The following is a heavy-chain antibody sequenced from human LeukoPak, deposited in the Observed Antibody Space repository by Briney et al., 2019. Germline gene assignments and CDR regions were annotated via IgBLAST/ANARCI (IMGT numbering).Heavy chain of an antibody. CDR1: GGSISSYY. D-gene: IGHD3-10*01. CDR2: IYYSGST. J-gene: IGHJ4*02. CDR3: ARHRSSGVLDY. Sequence: SETLSLTCTVSGGSISSYYWSWIRQPPGKGLEWIGYIYYSGSTNYNPSLKSRVTISVDTSKNQSSLKLSSVTAADTAVYYCARHRSSGVLDYWGQGTLVTVSS. V-gene: IGHV4-59*08.